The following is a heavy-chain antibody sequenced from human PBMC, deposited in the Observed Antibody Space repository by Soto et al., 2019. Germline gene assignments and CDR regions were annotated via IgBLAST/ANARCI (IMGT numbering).Heavy chain of an antibody. Sequence: PSDTLSLTCTVSGGSISSSSYYWGWIRQPPGKGLEWIGSIYYSGSTYYNPSLKSRVTISVDTSKNQFSLKLSSVTAADTAVYYCARLSLQGEDIVVVPAAIQPWESVWFDPWGQGTLVTVSS. CDR3: ARLSLQGEDIVVVPAAIQPWESVWFDP. CDR1: GGSISSSSYY. J-gene: IGHJ5*02. D-gene: IGHD2-2*01. CDR2: IYYSGST. V-gene: IGHV4-39*01.